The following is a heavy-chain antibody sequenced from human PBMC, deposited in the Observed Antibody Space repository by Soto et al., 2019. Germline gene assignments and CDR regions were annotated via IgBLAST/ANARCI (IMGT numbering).Heavy chain of an antibody. CDR3: ARDPHEFWTSYWFDP. D-gene: IGHD3-3*01. CDR1: GYTFTGYY. V-gene: IGHV1-2*02. CDR2: INPNTGDT. J-gene: IGHJ5*02. Sequence: ASVKVSCKASGYTFTGYYLHWVRQAPGEGLEWMGWINPNTGDTKYAQKFQGRVTLTTDTSTSTAYMELRSLRSDDTAIYYCARDPHEFWTSYWFDPWGQGTPVTVSS.